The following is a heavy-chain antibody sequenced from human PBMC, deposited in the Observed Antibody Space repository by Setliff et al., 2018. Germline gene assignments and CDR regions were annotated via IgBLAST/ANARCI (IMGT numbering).Heavy chain of an antibody. V-gene: IGHV2-26*03. Sequence: SGPTLVNPTETLTLTCTISGFSLSDGRVGVTWIRQPPGKALEWLATIFSMDQKSYSTSLESRLLISKDTSATQVVLMMTNMNPADTGTYYCARIGASSVLYGMDVWGPETLLVTVSS. CDR1: GFSLSDGRVG. CDR3: ARIGASSVLYGMDV. J-gene: IGHJ6*01. D-gene: IGHD3-22*01. CDR2: IFSMDQK.